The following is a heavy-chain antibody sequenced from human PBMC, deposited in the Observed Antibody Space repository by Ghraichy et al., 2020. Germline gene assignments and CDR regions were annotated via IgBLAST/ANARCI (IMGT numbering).Heavy chain of an antibody. CDR2: IYYTGIT. CDR3: ARHSPTSAGAFDY. V-gene: IGHV4-59*08. Sequence: SQTLSLTCTVSGGSISSYYWSWIRQSPGKGLEWIGYIYYTGITNYNPSLKSRVTISVDTSKNQFSLKLSSVIAADMAVYYCARHSPTSAGAFDYWGQGILVTVSS. CDR1: GGSISSYY. J-gene: IGHJ4*02.